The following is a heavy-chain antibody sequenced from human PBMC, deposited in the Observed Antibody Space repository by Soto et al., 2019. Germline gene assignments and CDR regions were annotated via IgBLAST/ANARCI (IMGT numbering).Heavy chain of an antibody. CDR1: GFTFSNYA. CDR2: ISYDGSNK. Sequence: QVQLVESGGGVVQPGTSLRFSCVASGFTFSNYAMNWVRQAPGKGLEWVAVISYDGSNKYYADSVKGRITISRDNSRNTLYLQMNNLRAEDTAMYYCARDLGNNYGSFAYWGQGTLVTVSS. J-gene: IGHJ4*02. D-gene: IGHD4-17*01. V-gene: IGHV3-30-3*01. CDR3: ARDLGNNYGSFAY.